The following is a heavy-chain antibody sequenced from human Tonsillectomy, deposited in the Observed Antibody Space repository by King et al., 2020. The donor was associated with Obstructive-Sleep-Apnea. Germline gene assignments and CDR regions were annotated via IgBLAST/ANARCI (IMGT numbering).Heavy chain of an antibody. CDR1: GFTFDCYA. D-gene: IGHD6-19*01. CDR2: MSWNSGFI. Sequence: VQLVESGGGLVQPGRSLRLSCVASGFTFDCYAMHLVRQAPGKGLEWVSGMSWNSGFIGVVDSVKGRLTISRDNVKKSLYLQMNSLRVEDTALYYCAKVKDSSGWYADYWGQGTLVTVSS. CDR3: AKVKDSSGWYADY. V-gene: IGHV3-9*01. J-gene: IGHJ4*02.